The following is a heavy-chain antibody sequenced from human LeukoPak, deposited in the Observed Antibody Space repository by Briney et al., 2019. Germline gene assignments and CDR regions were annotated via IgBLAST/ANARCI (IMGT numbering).Heavy chain of an antibody. D-gene: IGHD2-21*01. J-gene: IGHJ1*01. Sequence: GGSLRLSCAASGFTFSSYWMSWVRQAPGKGLEWVANIKQDGSEKYYVDSVKGRFTISRDNAKNSLYLQMNSLRAEDTAVYYCARVGYCGGDCYPSAEYFQHWGQGTLVTVSS. CDR1: GFTFSSYW. CDR3: ARVGYCGGDCYPSAEYFQH. V-gene: IGHV3-7*01. CDR2: IKQDGSEK.